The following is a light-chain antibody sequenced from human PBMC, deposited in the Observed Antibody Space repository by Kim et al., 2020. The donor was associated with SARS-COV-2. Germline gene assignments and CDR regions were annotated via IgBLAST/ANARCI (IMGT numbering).Light chain of an antibody. V-gene: IGLV3-21*04. Sequence: SYELTQPPSVSVAPGKTARITCGGNNIGSKSVPWYQQKPGQAPVLVIYYDSDRPSGIPERFSGSNSGNTATLTISRVEAWDEADYYCQVWDSSSDHPGFGGGTKLTVL. CDR2: YDS. CDR3: QVWDSSSDHPG. J-gene: IGLJ2*01. CDR1: NIGSKS.